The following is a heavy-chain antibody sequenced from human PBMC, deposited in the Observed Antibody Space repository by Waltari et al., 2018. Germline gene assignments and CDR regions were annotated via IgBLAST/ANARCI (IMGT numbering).Heavy chain of an antibody. Sequence: QLQLLQSGAEVKRPGASVRVSCQTSGYTFTDYFLHWVRQAPGQGPEWVGRIDHKTGGTSYPPKFQDRLTMTRDTSISTAYMELSSLRSEDTAVYFCARAERLGHSDPFPFDYWGQGTLVTVSS. CDR3: ARAERLGHSDPFPFDY. CDR1: GYTFTDYF. CDR2: IDHKTGGT. J-gene: IGHJ4*02. D-gene: IGHD1-26*01. V-gene: IGHV1-2*06.